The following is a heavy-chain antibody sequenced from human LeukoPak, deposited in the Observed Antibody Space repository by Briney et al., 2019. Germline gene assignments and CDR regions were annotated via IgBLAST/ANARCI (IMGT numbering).Heavy chain of an antibody. CDR1: GGSFSGYY. D-gene: IGHD2-2*02. CDR3: ARGNIVVVPAAIRSRGYYFDY. Sequence: PSETLSLTCAVYGGSFSGYYWSWIRQPPGKGLEWIGEINHSGSTNYNPSLKSRVTISVDTSKNQFSLKLSSVTAADTAVYYCARGNIVVVPAAIRSRGYYFDYWGQGTLVTVSS. CDR2: INHSGST. V-gene: IGHV4-34*01. J-gene: IGHJ4*02.